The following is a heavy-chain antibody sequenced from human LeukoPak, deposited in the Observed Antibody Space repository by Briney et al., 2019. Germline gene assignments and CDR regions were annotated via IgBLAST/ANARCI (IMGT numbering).Heavy chain of an antibody. CDR1: GYSFTSNW. CDR2: IDPSDSYT. CDR3: ARHGSPLVATATWLDC. D-gene: IGHD5-12*01. Sequence: GESLKISCKGSGYSFTSNWISWVRQMPGKGLDWMGNIDPSDSYTNYSPSFQGHVTISADKSISTAYLQWNSLKASDTAMYYCARHGSPLVATATWLDCWGQGTLVTVSS. V-gene: IGHV5-10-1*01. J-gene: IGHJ4*02.